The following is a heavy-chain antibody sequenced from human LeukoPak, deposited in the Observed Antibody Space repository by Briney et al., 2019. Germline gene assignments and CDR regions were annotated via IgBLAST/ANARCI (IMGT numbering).Heavy chain of an antibody. V-gene: IGHV1-8*01. CDR3: ASGYSSSWYEPGWFDP. CDR2: MNPYSGNS. Sequence: ASVKVSCMASGYTFIRYDINWVRQATGQGLEWMGWMNPYSGNSGPAQKFQGRVTMTIDTSINTVYLELSSLRSEDTAVYYCASGYSSSWYEPGWFDPWGQGTLVTVSS. J-gene: IGHJ5*02. CDR1: GYTFIRYD. D-gene: IGHD6-13*01.